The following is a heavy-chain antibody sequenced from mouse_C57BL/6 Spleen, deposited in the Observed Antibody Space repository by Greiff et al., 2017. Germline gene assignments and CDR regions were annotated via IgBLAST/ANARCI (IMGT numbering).Heavy chain of an antibody. CDR2: IWSGGST. CDR1: GFSLTSYG. D-gene: IGHD2-3*01. J-gene: IGHJ4*01. CDR3: ARKGRLLRAMDY. Sequence: QVQLQQSGPGLVQPSQSLSITCTVSGFSLTSYGVHWVRQSPGKGLEWLGVIWSGGSTDYNAAFISRLSISKDNSKSQVFFKMNSLQADDTAIYYCARKGRLLRAMDYWGQGTSVTVSS. V-gene: IGHV2-2*01.